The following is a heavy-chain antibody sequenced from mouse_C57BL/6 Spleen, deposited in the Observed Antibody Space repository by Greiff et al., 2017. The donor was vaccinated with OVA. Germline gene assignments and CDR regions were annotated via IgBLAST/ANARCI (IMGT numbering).Heavy chain of an antibody. CDR2: IYPGDGDT. CDR1: GYAFSSYW. J-gene: IGHJ2*01. V-gene: IGHV1-80*01. CDR3: ARVNDYDGYYFDY. D-gene: IGHD2-4*01. Sequence: VQLQQSGAELVKPGASVKISCKASGYAFSSYWMNWVKQRPGKGLEWIGQIYPGDGDTNYNGKFKGKATLTADKSSSTAYMQLSSLTSEDSAVYFCARVNDYDGYYFDYWGQGTTLTVSS.